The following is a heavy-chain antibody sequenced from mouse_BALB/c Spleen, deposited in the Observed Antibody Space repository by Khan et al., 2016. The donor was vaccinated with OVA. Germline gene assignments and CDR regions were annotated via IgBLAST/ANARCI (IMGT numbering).Heavy chain of an antibody. D-gene: IGHD2-1*01. CDR1: GYTFTSYY. J-gene: IGHJ3*01. CDR3: TRSGYGTFAY. CDR2: INPSDGDT. V-gene: IGHV1S81*02. Sequence: VQLQQSGAELVKPGASVKLSCKASGYTFTSYYMYWVKQRPGQGLEWIGEINPSDGDTNFNEKFKSKATLTVDKSSSPVYMQLSSLTSEDSAVYYCTRSGYGTFAYWGQGTLVTVSA.